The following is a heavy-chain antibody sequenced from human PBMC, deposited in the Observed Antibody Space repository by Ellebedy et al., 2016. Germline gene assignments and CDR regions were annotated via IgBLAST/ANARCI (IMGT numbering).Heavy chain of an antibody. Sequence: GGSLRLXXAASGFTFSSYWMSWVRQAPGKGLEWVANIKQDGSEKYYVDSVKGRFTISRDNAKNSLYLQMNSLRAEDTAVYYCAREGSGWYNAFDIWGQGTMVTVSS. CDR2: IKQDGSEK. CDR1: GFTFSSYW. CDR3: AREGSGWYNAFDI. V-gene: IGHV3-7*03. D-gene: IGHD6-19*01. J-gene: IGHJ3*02.